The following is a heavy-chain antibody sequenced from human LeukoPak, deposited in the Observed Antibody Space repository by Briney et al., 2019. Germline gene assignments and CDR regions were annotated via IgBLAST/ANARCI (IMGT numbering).Heavy chain of an antibody. D-gene: IGHD3-10*01. J-gene: IGHJ3*02. CDR3: ARIKITLDAFDI. CDR2: IIPIFGTA. Sequence: SVKVSCKASGGTFSSYAISWVRQAPGQGLEWMGGIIPIFGTANYAQKFQGRVTITADKSTSTAYMELSSLRSEDTAVYYCARIKITLDAFDIWGQGTMVTVSS. V-gene: IGHV1-69*06. CDR1: GGTFSSYA.